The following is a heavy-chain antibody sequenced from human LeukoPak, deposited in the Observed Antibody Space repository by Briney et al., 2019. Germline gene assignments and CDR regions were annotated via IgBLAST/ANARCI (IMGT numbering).Heavy chain of an antibody. CDR2: IKQDGSEK. V-gene: IGHV3-7*01. D-gene: IGHD6-19*01. Sequence: PGGSLRLSCAASGFTFSSYWMSWVRQAPGKGLEWVANIKQDGSEKYYVDSVKGRFTISRDNTKNSVFLQMNSLRVEDTAVYYCARDRAVAGLFDNWGQGTLVTVSS. CDR3: ARDRAVAGLFDN. J-gene: IGHJ4*02. CDR1: GFTFSSYW.